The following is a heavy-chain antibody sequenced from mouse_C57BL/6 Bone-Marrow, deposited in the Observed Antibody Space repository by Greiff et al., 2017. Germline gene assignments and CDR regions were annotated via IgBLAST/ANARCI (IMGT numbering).Heavy chain of an antibody. Sequence: EVKLTESGGDLVKPGGSLKLSCAASGFTFSSYGMSWVRQTPDKRLEWVATISHGGSYTYYPDSVKGRSTISRDNAKNTLYLQMSSLKSEDTAMYYCARQAYGSSYRYGFEYWGQGTTLTVSS. J-gene: IGHJ2*01. V-gene: IGHV5-6*01. CDR1: GFTFSSYG. CDR2: ISHGGSYT. CDR3: ARQAYGSSYRYGFEY. D-gene: IGHD1-1*01.